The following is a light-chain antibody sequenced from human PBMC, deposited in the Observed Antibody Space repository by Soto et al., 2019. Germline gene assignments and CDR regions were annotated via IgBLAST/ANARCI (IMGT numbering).Light chain of an antibody. CDR2: GAS. J-gene: IGKJ5*01. CDR3: QQRSNWPIT. CDR1: QSVSSF. V-gene: IGKV3-11*01. Sequence: EIVLTQSPATLSLSPGEGATLSCRASQSVSSFLAWYQLKPGQAPRLLIYGASNRATGIPARFSGSGSGTDFTLTISSLEPEDFAVYYCQQRSNWPITFGQGTRLEI.